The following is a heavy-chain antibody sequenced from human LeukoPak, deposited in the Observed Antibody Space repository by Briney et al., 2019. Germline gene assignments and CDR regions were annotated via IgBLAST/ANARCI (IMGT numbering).Heavy chain of an antibody. CDR1: GFTVSSNY. CDR3: ARVTYGSGTYGAFDY. V-gene: IGHV3-66*01. J-gene: IGHJ4*02. Sequence: GGSLRLSCAASGFTVSSNYMSWVRQAPGKGLEWVSVIYSGGSTYYANSVKGRFTISRDNSKNTLYLQMNSLRAEDTAVYYCARVTYGSGTYGAFDYWGQGTLVTVSS. CDR2: IYSGGST. D-gene: IGHD3-10*01.